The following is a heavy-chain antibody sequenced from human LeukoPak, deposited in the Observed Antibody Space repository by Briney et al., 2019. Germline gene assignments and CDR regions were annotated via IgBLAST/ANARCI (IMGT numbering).Heavy chain of an antibody. Sequence: GESLKISCKGSGYSFTSYWIGWVRQMPGKGLEWMGIIYPGDSDTRYSPSFQGQVTISADKSISTAYLQWSSLKASDTAMYYCARVNSLAVAGTNWFDPWGQGTLVTVSS. V-gene: IGHV5-51*01. CDR2: IYPGDSDT. D-gene: IGHD6-19*01. J-gene: IGHJ5*02. CDR1: GYSFTSYW. CDR3: ARVNSLAVAGTNWFDP.